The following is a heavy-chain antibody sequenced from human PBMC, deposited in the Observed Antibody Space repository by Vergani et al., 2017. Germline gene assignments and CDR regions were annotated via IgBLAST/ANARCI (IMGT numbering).Heavy chain of an antibody. CDR1: GFTFSSYA. CDR3: ARDLDSSGHPPGGSGY. V-gene: IGHV3-30-3*01. Sequence: QVQLVESGGGVVQPGRSLRLSCAASGFTFSSYAMHWVRQAPGKGLEWVAVISYDGSNKYYADSVKGRFTISRDNSKNTLYLQMNSLRAEDTAVYYCARDLDSSGHPPGGSGYWGQETLV. J-gene: IGHJ4*02. CDR2: ISYDGSNK. D-gene: IGHD3-22*01.